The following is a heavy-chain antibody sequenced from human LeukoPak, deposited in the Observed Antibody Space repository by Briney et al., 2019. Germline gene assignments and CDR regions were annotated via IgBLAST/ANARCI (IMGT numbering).Heavy chain of an antibody. CDR2: ISSSGSTI. CDR3: AREVRGYSGYGDY. J-gene: IGHJ4*02. V-gene: IGHV3-11*04. CDR1: GFSFSDYY. D-gene: IGHD5-12*01. Sequence: AGSLRLSCAVSGFSFSDYYMSWIRQAPGEGLEWVSYISSSGSTIYYADSVKGRFTISRDNAKNSLYLQMKSLRGKDTAVYYCAREVRGYSGYGDYWGQGTLVTVSS.